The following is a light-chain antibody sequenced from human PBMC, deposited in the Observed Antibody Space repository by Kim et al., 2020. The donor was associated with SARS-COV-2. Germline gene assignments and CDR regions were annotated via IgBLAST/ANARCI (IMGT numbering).Light chain of an antibody. CDR2: DVS. V-gene: IGLV2-11*01. CDR3: CSYAGSYTRV. Sequence: GQSVTISCTGTSSNVGNYNSVSCYQQHPGKAPTLIIYDVSKRPAGVPDRFAGSKSGNTASLTISGLQAEDEAYYSCCSYAGSYTRVFGGGTQLTVL. CDR1: SSNVGNYNS. J-gene: IGLJ2*01.